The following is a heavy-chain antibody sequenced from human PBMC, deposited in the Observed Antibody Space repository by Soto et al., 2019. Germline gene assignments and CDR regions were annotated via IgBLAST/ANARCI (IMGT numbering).Heavy chain of an antibody. Sequence: SETLSLTCAVYGGSFSGYYWSWIRQPPGKGLEWIGEINHSGSTNYNPSLKSRVTISVDTSKNQFSLKLSSVTAADTAVYYCARTWPYLFDYWGQGTLVTVSS. D-gene: IGHD2-2*01. CDR1: GGSFSGYY. J-gene: IGHJ4*02. CDR3: ARTWPYLFDY. V-gene: IGHV4-34*01. CDR2: INHSGST.